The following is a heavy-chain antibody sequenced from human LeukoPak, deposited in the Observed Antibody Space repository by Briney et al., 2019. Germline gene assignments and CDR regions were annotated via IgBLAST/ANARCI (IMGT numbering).Heavy chain of an antibody. V-gene: IGHV3-21*01. CDR2: ISSSSSYI. D-gene: IGHD2-2*01. J-gene: IGHJ6*04. CDR1: GFTFSSYS. Sequence: GGSLRLSCAASGFTFSSYSMNWVRQAPGKGLEWVSSISSSSSYIYYADSVKGRFTISRDNAKNSLYLQMNSLRAEDTAVYYCARDRRYCSSTSCDYYYGMDVWGKGTTVTVSS. CDR3: ARDRRYCSSTSCDYYYGMDV.